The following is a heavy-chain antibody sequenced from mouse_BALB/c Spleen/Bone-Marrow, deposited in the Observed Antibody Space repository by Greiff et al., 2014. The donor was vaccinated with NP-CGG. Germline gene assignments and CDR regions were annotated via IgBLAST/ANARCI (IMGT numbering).Heavy chain of an antibody. CDR2: INPNNGGT. Sequence: VQLQQSGPELVEPGASVKISCKTSGYTFTEYTMHWVKQSHGKSLKWIGGINPNNGGTSYNQKFRGKATLTVDKSSSTAYMELRSLTSEDSAVYYCAREAYYYGSSPGWFAHWGQGTLVTVSA. D-gene: IGHD1-1*01. J-gene: IGHJ3*01. V-gene: IGHV1-18*01. CDR3: AREAYYYGSSPGWFAH. CDR1: GYTFTEYT.